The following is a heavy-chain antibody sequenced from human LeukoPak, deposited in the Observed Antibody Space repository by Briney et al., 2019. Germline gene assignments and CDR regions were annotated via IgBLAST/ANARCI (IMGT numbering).Heavy chain of an antibody. CDR2: ISWNSGSI. Sequence: GGSLRLSCAASGFTLDDYDKRWVRHAPGEGVEWVAGISWNSGSIGYSVPVKGRFTISRDNAKNSLYLQMNSLRAEDTALYYCAKDSRSGYYSFDYWGQGTLVTVSS. V-gene: IGHV3-9*01. CDR3: AKDSRSGYYSFDY. D-gene: IGHD3-3*01. J-gene: IGHJ4*02. CDR1: GFTLDDYD.